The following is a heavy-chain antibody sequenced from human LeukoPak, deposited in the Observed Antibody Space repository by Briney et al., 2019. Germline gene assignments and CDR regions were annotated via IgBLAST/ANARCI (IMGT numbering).Heavy chain of an antibody. CDR1: GGSISRYY. CDR3: ARVLCSYYYYGMDV. Sequence: SETLSLTCTVSGGSISRYYWSWIRQPPGKGLEWIGYIYYSGSTNYNPSLKSRVTISVDTSKNQFSLKLSSVTAADTAVYYCARVLCSYYYYGMDVWGQGTTVTVSS. J-gene: IGHJ6*02. D-gene: IGHD2-8*02. V-gene: IGHV4-59*01. CDR2: IYYSGST.